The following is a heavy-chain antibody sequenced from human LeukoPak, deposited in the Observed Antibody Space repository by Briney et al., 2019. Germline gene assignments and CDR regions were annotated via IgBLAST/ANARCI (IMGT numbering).Heavy chain of an antibody. J-gene: IGHJ3*02. CDR3: ALEAEDAFDI. V-gene: IGHV4-34*01. CDR2: INHSGST. CDR1: GGSFSGYY. Sequence: SETLSLTCAVYGGSFSGYYWSWIRQPPGKGLEWIGEINHSGSTNYNPSLKSRVTISVDTSENQFSLKLSSVTAADTAVYYCALEAEDAFDIWGQGTMVTVSS. D-gene: IGHD1-1*01.